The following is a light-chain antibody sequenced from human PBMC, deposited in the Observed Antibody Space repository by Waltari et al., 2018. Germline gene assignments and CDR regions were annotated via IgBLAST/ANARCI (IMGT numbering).Light chain of an antibody. CDR1: QGISSY. Sequence: DIQMTQSPSSLSASVGDRVTITCRASQGISSYLAWYQQKPGRAPKLLIYAASTLQSGVPSRFSGSGSGTEFTLAISSLQTEDFATYYCQHLNNYPLSFGGGTKVEIK. CDR2: AAS. V-gene: IGKV1-9*01. J-gene: IGKJ4*01. CDR3: QHLNNYPLS.